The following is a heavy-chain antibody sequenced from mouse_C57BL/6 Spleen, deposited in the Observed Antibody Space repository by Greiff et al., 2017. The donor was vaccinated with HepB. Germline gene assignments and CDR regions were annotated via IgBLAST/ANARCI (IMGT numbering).Heavy chain of an antibody. CDR1: GYAFSSSW. Sequence: VKLQESGPELVKPGASVKISCKASGYAFSSSWMNWVKQRPGKGLEWIGRIYPGDGDTNYNGKFKGKATLTADKSSSTAYMQLSSLTSEDSAVYFFARDYYGSSYVGWFAYWGQGTLVTVSA. J-gene: IGHJ3*01. CDR3: ARDYYGSSYVGWFAY. CDR2: IYPGDGDT. V-gene: IGHV1-82*01. D-gene: IGHD1-1*01.